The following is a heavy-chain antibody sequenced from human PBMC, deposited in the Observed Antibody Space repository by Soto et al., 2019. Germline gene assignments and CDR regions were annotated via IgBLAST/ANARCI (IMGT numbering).Heavy chain of an antibody. V-gene: IGHV4-31*03. CDR1: GGSISSGGYY. CDR2: IYYSGST. D-gene: IGHD3-3*01. CDR3: ARDVTAVAYYDFWSGPSYGMDV. J-gene: IGHJ6*02. Sequence: SETLSLTCTVSGGSISSGGYYWSWIRQHPGKGLEWIGYIYYSGSTYYNPSLKSRVTISVDTSKNQFSLKLSSVTAADTAVYYCARDVTAVAYYDFWSGPSYGMDVWGQGTTVTVSS.